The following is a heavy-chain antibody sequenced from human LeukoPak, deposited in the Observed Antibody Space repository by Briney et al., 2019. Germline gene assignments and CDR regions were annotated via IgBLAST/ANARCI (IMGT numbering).Heavy chain of an antibody. CDR3: ARYGVSGWVIDN. J-gene: IGHJ4*02. Sequence: PSETLSLTCTVSGASISSYYWTWTRQSPGQGLEWIGYIYHTGATTYNPSLKSRVTMSIDTSKKQFSLKLTSVTAADTAVYFCARYGVSGWVIDNWGQGTLVTVSS. CDR2: IYHTGAT. V-gene: IGHV4-59*08. CDR1: GASISSYY. D-gene: IGHD6-19*01.